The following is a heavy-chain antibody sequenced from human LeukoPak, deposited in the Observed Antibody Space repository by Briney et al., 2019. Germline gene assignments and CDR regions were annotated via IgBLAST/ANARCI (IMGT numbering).Heavy chain of an antibody. D-gene: IGHD3-22*01. CDR1: GGPISSYY. J-gene: IGHJ3*02. V-gene: IGHV4-59*01. Sequence: PSETLSLTCTVSGGPISSYYWSWIRQPPGKGLEWIGYIYYSGSTDYNPSLKSRVTISVDTSKNQFSLKLSSVTAADTAVYYCARDLDFNSSGRELGAFDIWGQGTMVTVSS. CDR2: IYYSGST. CDR3: ARDLDFNSSGRELGAFDI.